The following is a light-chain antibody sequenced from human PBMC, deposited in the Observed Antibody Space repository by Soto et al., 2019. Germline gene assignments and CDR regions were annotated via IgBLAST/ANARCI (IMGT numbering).Light chain of an antibody. V-gene: IGKV1-5*03. CDR3: LQYKIYPLR. CDR2: KAS. Sequence: DIQMTQSPSTLSASVGDRVTITCRASQSLSGWLAWDQQRPGKAPKMLIHKASTLAVGVPTRFSGSASGTEFTLTISSVQTDDFPTYFCLQYKIYPLRFGGGTKVEIK. J-gene: IGKJ4*02. CDR1: QSLSGW.